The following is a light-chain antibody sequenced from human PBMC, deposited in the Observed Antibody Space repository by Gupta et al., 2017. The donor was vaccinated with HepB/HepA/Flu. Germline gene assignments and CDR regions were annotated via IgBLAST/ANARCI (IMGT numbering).Light chain of an antibody. CDR3: QSYDSSLSGSL. V-gene: IGLV1-40*01. Sequence: QSVLTQPPSVSGAPGQRVTISCTGSRSNVGAGYDVHWFQQLPGAAPKLLIYGNTNRPAGVADRFSASKSGTSASLAITGLQAEDEADYYYQSYDSSLSGSLFGTGTKVTVL. CDR1: RSNVGAGYD. J-gene: IGLJ1*01. CDR2: GNT.